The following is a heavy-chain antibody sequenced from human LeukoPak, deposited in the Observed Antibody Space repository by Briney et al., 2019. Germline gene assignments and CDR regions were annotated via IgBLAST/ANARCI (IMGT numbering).Heavy chain of an antibody. CDR3: ARVRPYCSGGSCYSGYYYGMDV. V-gene: IGHV1-18*01. D-gene: IGHD2-15*01. Sequence: GASVKVSCKASGYTFTNFGISWVRQAPGQGLEWMGWINAYNGHTYYAQKLQGRVTMTTDTSTTTAYMELSSLRSEDTAVYYCARVRPYCSGGSCYSGYYYGMDVWGQGTTVTVSS. CDR1: GYTFTNFG. CDR2: INAYNGHT. J-gene: IGHJ6*02.